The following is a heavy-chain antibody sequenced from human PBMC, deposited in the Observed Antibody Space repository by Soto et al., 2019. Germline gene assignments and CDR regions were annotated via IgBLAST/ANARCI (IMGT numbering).Heavy chain of an antibody. CDR2: ISAHNGNT. Sequence: QVHLVQSGAEVKKPGASVKVSCKGYGYAFTTYGITWVRQAPGQGLEWMGWISAHNGNTNYAQKLQGRVTVTRDTSTSTAYMELRGLRSDDTAVYYCARGRYGDYWGQGALVTVSS. V-gene: IGHV1-18*01. CDR1: GYAFTTYG. CDR3: ARGRYGDY. J-gene: IGHJ4*02. D-gene: IGHD1-1*01.